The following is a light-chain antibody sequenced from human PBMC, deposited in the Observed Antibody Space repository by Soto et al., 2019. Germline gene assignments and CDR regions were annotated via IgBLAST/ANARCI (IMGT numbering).Light chain of an antibody. V-gene: IGKV3D-15*01. CDR3: HYYDKWPPGT. CDR1: QSVTQSVTTN. CDR2: DAS. J-gene: IGKJ1*01. Sequence: EIVMMHFPVTLSVSPGERVTLSCRSIQSVTQSVTTNLAWYQQKPGQPPRLLIFDASARAVDIPGRFSGSKSGTEFTLTISSLQPEDFAVYYCHYYDKWPPGTFGQGTKVDIK.